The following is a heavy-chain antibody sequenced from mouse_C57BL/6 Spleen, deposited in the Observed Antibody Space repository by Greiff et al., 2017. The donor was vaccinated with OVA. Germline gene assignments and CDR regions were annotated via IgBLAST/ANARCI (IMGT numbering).Heavy chain of an antibody. V-gene: IGHV1-9*01. J-gene: IGHJ2*01. CDR3: ARGGSNSGFDY. CDR1: GYTFTGYW. CDR2: ILPGSGST. Sequence: QVQLKQSGAELMKPGASVKLSCKATGYTFTGYWIEWVKQRPGHGLEWIGEILPGSGSTNYNEKFKGKATFTADTSSNTAYMQLSSLTTEDSAIYYCARGGSNSGFDYWGQGTTLTVSS. D-gene: IGHD2-5*01.